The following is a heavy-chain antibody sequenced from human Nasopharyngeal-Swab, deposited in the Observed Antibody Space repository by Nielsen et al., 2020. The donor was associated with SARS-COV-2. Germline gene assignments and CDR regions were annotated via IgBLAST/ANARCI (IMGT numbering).Heavy chain of an antibody. CDR3: AKDNGSGSYHYYGMDV. D-gene: IGHD3-10*01. CDR1: GFTFDDYA. V-gene: IGHV3-9*01. CDR2: ISWYSGSI. J-gene: IGHJ6*02. Sequence: GGSLGLSCAASGFTFDDYAMHWVRQAPGQGLEWVSAISWYSGSIGYADSVKGRFTISRDNAKNSLYLQMNSLRAEDTALYYCAKDNGSGSYHYYGMDVWGQGTTVTVSS.